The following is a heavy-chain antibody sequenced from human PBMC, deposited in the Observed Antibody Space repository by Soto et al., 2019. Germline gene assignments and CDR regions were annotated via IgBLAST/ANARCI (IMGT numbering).Heavy chain of an antibody. J-gene: IGHJ6*02. Sequence: VASVKVSCKASGYTFTGYYMHWVRQAPGQGLEWMGWINPNSGGTNYAQKFQGRVTMTRDTSISTAYMELSRLRSDDTAVYYCASLGYCSSTSCYTVPYYYYGMDVWGQGTTVTVS. CDR2: INPNSGGT. V-gene: IGHV1-2*02. CDR1: GYTFTGYY. CDR3: ASLGYCSSTSCYTVPYYYYGMDV. D-gene: IGHD2-2*02.